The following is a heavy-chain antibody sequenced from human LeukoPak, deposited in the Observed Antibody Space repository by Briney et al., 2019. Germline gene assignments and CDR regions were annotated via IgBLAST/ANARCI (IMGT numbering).Heavy chain of an antibody. CDR3: ARDRGDWNDWDY. J-gene: IGHJ4*02. Sequence: ASVKVSCKASGYTFTGYYMHWVRQGPGQGLEWMGWINPNSGGTNYAQKFQGRVTMTRDTSISTAYMELSRLRSDDTAVYYCARDRGDWNDWDYCGQGTLVTVSS. V-gene: IGHV1-2*02. CDR2: INPNSGGT. CDR1: GYTFTGYY. D-gene: IGHD1-1*01.